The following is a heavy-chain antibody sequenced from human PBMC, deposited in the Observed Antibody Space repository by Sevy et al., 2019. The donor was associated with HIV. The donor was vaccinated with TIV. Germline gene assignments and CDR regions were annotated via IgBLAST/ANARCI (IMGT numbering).Heavy chain of an antibody. CDR2: ISYDGSNK. J-gene: IGHJ6*03. CDR1: GFTFSSYA. V-gene: IGHV3-30-3*01. Sequence: GGSLRLSCAASGFTFSSYAMHWVRQAPGKGLEWVAVISYDGSNKYYADSVKGRFTISRDNSKNTRYLQMNSLRAEDTAVYYCARGHYYYYYMDVRGKGTTVTVSS. CDR3: ARGHYYYYYMDV.